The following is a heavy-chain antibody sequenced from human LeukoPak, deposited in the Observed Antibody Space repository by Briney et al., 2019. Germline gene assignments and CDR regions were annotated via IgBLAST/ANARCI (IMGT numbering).Heavy chain of an antibody. CDR3: ARVLFNPGYDY. V-gene: IGHV1-2*02. D-gene: IGHD3-9*01. J-gene: IGHJ4*02. CDR2: INPNSGEP. Sequence: ASVKVSCKTSGSTFTGAYMHWVRQAPGQGLEWMGWINPNSGEPKFAQKFQGRVTMTRDTSISTAYLELSGLRSDDTAVYCCARVLFNPGYDYWGQGSLVTVSS. CDR1: GSTFTGAY.